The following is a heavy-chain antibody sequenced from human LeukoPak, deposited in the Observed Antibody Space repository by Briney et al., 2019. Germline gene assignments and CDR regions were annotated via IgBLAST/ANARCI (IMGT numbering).Heavy chain of an antibody. J-gene: IGHJ5*02. CDR1: GYTFTGYY. V-gene: IGHV1-2*02. D-gene: IGHD6-19*01. CDR2: INPNSGGT. Sequence: ASVKVSCKASGYTFTGYYMHWVRQAPGQGLEWMGWINPNSGGTNYAQKFQGRVTMSTDTSTSTAYMELRSLTSDDTAVYYCARGKKPGVAVAGTGFFFDPWGQGTLVTVSS. CDR3: ARGKKPGVAVAGTGFFFDP.